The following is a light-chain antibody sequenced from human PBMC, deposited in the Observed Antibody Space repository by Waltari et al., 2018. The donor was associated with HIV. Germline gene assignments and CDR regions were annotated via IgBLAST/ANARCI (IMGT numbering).Light chain of an antibody. CDR3: QQYYTTPLT. Sequence: DIVMTQSPDSLAVSLGERATINCKSSQSVLFSSNNNNYLAWYQQKPGQSPKLLIYWASTRESGVPDRFSGSESGTDFTLTISSLRAEDVAVYYCQQYYTTPLTFGGGTKVEIK. CDR2: WAS. J-gene: IGKJ4*01. V-gene: IGKV4-1*01. CDR1: QSVLFSSNNNNY.